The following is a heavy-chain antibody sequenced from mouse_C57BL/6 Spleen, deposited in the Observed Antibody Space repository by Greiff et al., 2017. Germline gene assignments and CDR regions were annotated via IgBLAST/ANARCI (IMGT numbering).Heavy chain of an antibody. V-gene: IGHV2-9-1*01. J-gene: IGHJ1*03. Sequence: VKLMESGPGLVAPSPSLSITCTVSGFSLTSYAISWVRQPPGKGLEWLGVIWPGGGTNYNSALKSSLSISKDNSKSQVFLKMNSLQTDDTARYDCARNFRIYYGNYWYFDVWGTGTTVTVSS. CDR3: ARNFRIYYGNYWYFDV. D-gene: IGHD2-1*01. CDR2: IWPGGGT. CDR1: GFSLTSYA.